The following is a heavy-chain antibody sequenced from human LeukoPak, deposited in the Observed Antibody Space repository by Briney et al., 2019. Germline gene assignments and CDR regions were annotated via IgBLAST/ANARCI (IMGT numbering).Heavy chain of an antibody. CDR3: ARKWLVIDY. Sequence: GGSLRLSCAASGFTLSNYEMNWVRQAPGKGLEWVSYISSSGSNIYYADSVKGRFTISRDNAKNSLYLQMNSLRAEDTAVYYCARKWLVIDYWGQGTLVTVSS. V-gene: IGHV3-48*03. J-gene: IGHJ4*02. CDR1: GFTLSNYE. CDR2: ISSSGSNI. D-gene: IGHD6-19*01.